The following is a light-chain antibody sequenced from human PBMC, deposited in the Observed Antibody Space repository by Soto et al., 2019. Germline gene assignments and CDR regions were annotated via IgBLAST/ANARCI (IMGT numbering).Light chain of an antibody. Sequence: DIQMTQSPSTLSASVGDRVTITCRASQSISSWLAWYQQKPGKAPKLLIYKASSLESGVPSRFSGSGSGKEFNLTISRLQLDHFANYYCQQYNSYWTFGQGTKV. J-gene: IGKJ1*01. CDR2: KAS. CDR3: QQYNSYWT. V-gene: IGKV1-5*03. CDR1: QSISSW.